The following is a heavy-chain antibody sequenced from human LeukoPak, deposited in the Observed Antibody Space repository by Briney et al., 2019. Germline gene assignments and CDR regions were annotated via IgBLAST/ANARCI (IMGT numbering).Heavy chain of an antibody. V-gene: IGHV4-39*01. Sequence: SETLSLTCTVSGGSISSSSYYWGWIRQPPGKGLEWIGSIYYSGSTYYNPSLKSRVTISVGTSKNQFSLKLSSVTAADTAVYYCARLPLWVNAFDIWGQGTMVTVSS. CDR3: ARLPLWVNAFDI. CDR1: GGSISSSSYY. D-gene: IGHD3-10*01. J-gene: IGHJ3*02. CDR2: IYYSGST.